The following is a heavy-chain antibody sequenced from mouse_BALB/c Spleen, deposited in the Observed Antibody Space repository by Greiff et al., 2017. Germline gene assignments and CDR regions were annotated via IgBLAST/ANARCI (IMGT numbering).Heavy chain of an antibody. CDR3: ARVGTRAY. Sequence: EVKLLESGPGLVKPSQSLSLTCTVTGYSITSDYAWNWIRQFPGNKLEWMGYISYSGSTSYNPSLKSRISITRDTSKNQFFLQLNSVTTEDTATYYCARVGTRAYWGQGTLVTVSA. CDR1: GYSITSDYA. J-gene: IGHJ3*01. D-gene: IGHD3-3*01. CDR2: ISYSGST. V-gene: IGHV3-2*02.